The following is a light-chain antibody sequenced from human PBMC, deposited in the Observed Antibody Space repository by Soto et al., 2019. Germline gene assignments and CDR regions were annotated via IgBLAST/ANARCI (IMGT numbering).Light chain of an antibody. CDR2: GTS. J-gene: IGKJ1*01. CDR1: QSVSSSY. Sequence: EIVLTQSPGTLSLSPGERATLSCRASQSVSSSYLAWYQQKPGQAPRLLIYGTSSRATAIPDGFSGSGSGTDFTLTISRLEPEDFAVYYCQQYGNSSWTFGQGTKVEIK. CDR3: QQYGNSSWT. V-gene: IGKV3-20*01.